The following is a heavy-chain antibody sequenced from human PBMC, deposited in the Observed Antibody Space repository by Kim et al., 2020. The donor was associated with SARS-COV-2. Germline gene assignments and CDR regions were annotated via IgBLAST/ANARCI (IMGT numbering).Heavy chain of an antibody. CDR1: GGSISSGGYY. CDR2: IYYRGST. V-gene: IGHV4-31*01. Sequence: SETLSLTCTVSGGSISSGGYYWSWIRQHPGKGLEWIGYIYYRGSTYYNPSLKSLVTISVDTSKNQFSLKLGAVTAADTAVYYCARTPITMIVVVDAFDIWGQGTMVTVSS. D-gene: IGHD3-22*01. J-gene: IGHJ3*02. CDR3: ARTPITMIVVVDAFDI.